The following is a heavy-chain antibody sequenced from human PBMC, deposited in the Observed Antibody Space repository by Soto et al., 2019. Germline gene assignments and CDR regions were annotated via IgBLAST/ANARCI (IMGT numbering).Heavy chain of an antibody. V-gene: IGHV4-61*01. CDR1: GGSVSSGSYY. CDR2: IYYSGST. Sequence: QVQLQESGPGLVKPSETLSLTCTVSGGSVSSGSYYWSWIRQPQGKGLEWIGYIYYSGSTNYNPSLKSRVTISVDTSKNQFSLKLSSVTAADTAVYYGARGPRWLRFEYYYYCMDVWGQGTTVTVSS. D-gene: IGHD3-22*01. CDR3: ARGPRWLRFEYYYYCMDV. J-gene: IGHJ6*02.